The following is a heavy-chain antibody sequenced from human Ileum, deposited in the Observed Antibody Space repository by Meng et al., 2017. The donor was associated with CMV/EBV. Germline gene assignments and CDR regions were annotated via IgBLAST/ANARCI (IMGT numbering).Heavy chain of an antibody. CDR1: GFTFNEYA. CDR3: AKRVGNTWSSFDY. CDR2: ITGAGGST. Sequence: CATTGFTFNEYAMTWGLQAAGKGVEWVSAITGAGGSTCCASSVEGRFTISRDNSKNMLYLQMNNLKTEDTAVYYCAKRVGNTWSSFDYWGQGTLVTVSS. D-gene: IGHD6-13*01. J-gene: IGHJ4*02. V-gene: IGHV3-23*01.